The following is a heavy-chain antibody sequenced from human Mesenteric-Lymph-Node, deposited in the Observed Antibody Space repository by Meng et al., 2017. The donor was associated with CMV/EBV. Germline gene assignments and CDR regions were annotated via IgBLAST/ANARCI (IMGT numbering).Heavy chain of an antibody. CDR3: AKGDTEGVY. CDR2: IRYDGSNE. Sequence: GESLKISCAASGFTFSNARMTWVRQAPGKGLEWVALIRYDGSNEYYADSVKGRFTISRDNSKNTLYLQMNSLTAEDTAVYYCAKGDTEGVYWGQGTLVTVSS. CDR1: GFTFSNAR. D-gene: IGHD2-21*01. J-gene: IGHJ4*02. V-gene: IGHV3-30*02.